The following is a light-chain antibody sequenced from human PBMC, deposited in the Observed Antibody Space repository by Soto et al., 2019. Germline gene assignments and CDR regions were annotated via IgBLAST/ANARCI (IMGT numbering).Light chain of an antibody. CDR2: GAS. V-gene: IGKV3-20*01. Sequence: EIVLTQSPGTLSLSPGERATLSCRASQSVSSNYLSWYQQKHGQAPRLLIYGASSRATGIPDRFSGSGSGTDFTLTISRLEPEDFAVYYCQQYGSSPRTFGPGTKVDIK. J-gene: IGKJ3*01. CDR3: QQYGSSPRT. CDR1: QSVSSNY.